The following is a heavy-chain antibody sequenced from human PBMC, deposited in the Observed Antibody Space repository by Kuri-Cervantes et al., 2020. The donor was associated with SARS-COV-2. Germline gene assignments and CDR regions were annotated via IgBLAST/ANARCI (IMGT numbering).Heavy chain of an antibody. Sequence: AVTVSCKASGGTFSSYAISWVRQAPGQGLEWMGGIIPIFGTANYAQKFQGRVTITADESTSTAYMELSSLRSEDTAVYYCASQTTGGVLFWGQGTRVTVSS. D-gene: IGHD4-17*01. V-gene: IGHV1-69*01. CDR1: GGTFSSYA. CDR3: ASQTTGGVLF. J-gene: IGHJ4*02. CDR2: IIPIFGTA.